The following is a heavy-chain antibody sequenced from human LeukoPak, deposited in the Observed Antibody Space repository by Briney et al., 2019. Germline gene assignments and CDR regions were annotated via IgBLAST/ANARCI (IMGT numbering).Heavy chain of an antibody. D-gene: IGHD2-21*02. CDR3: AKDHDLFRGGDCYSDY. J-gene: IGHJ4*02. Sequence: GGSLRLSCAASGFTFSSYARSWVRQAPGKGLEWVSAISGSGGSTYYPDSVKGRFTISRDNSKNTLYLQMNSLRAEDTAVYYCAKDHDLFRGGDCYSDYWGQGTLVTVSS. CDR2: ISGSGGST. V-gene: IGHV3-23*01. CDR1: GFTFSSYA.